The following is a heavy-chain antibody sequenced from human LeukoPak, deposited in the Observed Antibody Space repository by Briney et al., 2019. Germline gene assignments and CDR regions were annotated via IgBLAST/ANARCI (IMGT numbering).Heavy chain of an antibody. V-gene: IGHV4-34*01. D-gene: IGHD6-13*01. Sequence: SETLSLTCAVYGGSFSGYYWSWICQPPGKGLEWIGEINHSGSTNYNPSLKSRVTISVDTSKNQFSLKLSSVTAADTAVYYCARQFWAAGIDYWGQGTLVTVSS. CDR2: INHSGST. CDR1: GGSFSGYY. J-gene: IGHJ4*02. CDR3: ARQFWAAGIDY.